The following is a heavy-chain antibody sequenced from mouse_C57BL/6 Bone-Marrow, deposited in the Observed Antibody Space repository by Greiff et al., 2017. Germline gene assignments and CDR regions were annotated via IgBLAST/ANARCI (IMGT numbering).Heavy chain of an antibody. J-gene: IGHJ3*01. D-gene: IGHD2-5*01. CDR3: ARRYYSNSWFAY. CDR2: IHPNSGST. V-gene: IGHV1-64*01. CDR1: GYTFTSYW. Sequence: QVQLQQPGAELVKPGASVKLSCKASGYTFTSYWMHWVKQRPGQGLEWIGMIHPNSGSTNYNEKFKSKATLTADKSSSTAYMQLSSLTSEDSAVYYCARRYYSNSWFAYWGQGTLVTVSA.